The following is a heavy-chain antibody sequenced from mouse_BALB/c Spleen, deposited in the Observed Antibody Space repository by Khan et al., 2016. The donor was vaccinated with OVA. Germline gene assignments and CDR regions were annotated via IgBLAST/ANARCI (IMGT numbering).Heavy chain of an antibody. V-gene: IGHV2-3*01. CDR3: AIIFYGYDWFAY. CDR1: GSASTNYG. CDR2: IWSDGNT. J-gene: IGHJ3*01. D-gene: IGHD2-2*01. Sequence: QVQLKQSGPGLVAPSQSLSITCTVSGSASTNYGVSWARQTPGKGLEWLGVIWSDGNTNYHSSLQSRLTITRDNSKSQVLLKLNSLQTDDTATYYCAIIFYGYDWFAYWGQGTLVTVSA.